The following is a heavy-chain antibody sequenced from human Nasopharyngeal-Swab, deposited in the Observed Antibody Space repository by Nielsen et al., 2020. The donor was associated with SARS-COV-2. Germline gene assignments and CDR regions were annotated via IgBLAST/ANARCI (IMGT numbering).Heavy chain of an antibody. CDR2: IYYSGST. CDR1: TFSSYW. CDR3: ARHSPMVVTPWTFDY. V-gene: IGHV4-39*01. D-gene: IGHD4-23*01. J-gene: IGHJ4*02. Sequence: TFSSYWMSWVRQAPGKGLEWIGSIYYSGSTYYNPSLKSRVTISVDTSKNQFSLKLSSVTAADTAVYYCARHSPMVVTPWTFDYWGQGTLVTVSS.